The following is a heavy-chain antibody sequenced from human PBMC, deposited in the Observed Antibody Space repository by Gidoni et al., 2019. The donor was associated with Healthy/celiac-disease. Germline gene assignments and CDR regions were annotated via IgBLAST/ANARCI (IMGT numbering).Heavy chain of an antibody. V-gene: IGHV3-49*04. J-gene: IGHJ3*02. CDR1: GFTFGDYA. CDR2: IRGKAYGGTT. CDR3: TRALSRSRWLVGSFDI. Sequence: EVQLVESGGGLVQPGRSLRLSCTASGFTFGDYAMSWVRQAPGKGLEWVGFIRGKAYGGTTEYAASVKGRFTISRDDSKSIAYLQMNSLKTEDTAVYYCTRALSRSRWLVGSFDIWGQGTMVTVSS. D-gene: IGHD6-19*01.